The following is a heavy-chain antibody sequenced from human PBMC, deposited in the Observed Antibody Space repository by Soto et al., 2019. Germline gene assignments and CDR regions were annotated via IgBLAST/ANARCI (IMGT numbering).Heavy chain of an antibody. CDR1: GFTFSSYE. Sequence: GGSLRLSCAASGFTFSSYEMNWVRQAPGKGLEWVSYISSSGSTIYYADSVERRFTISSDNDKNSLYLQLNLISAEDAAVYYCAREGLTGKWGYYYYYCGMDVCGQGTTVTVSS. J-gene: IGHJ6*02. V-gene: IGHV3-48*03. CDR3: AREGLTGKWGYYYYYCGMDV. D-gene: IGHD3-9*01. CDR2: ISSSGSTI.